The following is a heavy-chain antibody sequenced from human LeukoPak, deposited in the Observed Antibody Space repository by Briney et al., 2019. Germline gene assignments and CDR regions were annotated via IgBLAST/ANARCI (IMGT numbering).Heavy chain of an antibody. CDR3: ARAGTDGYYYYMDV. Sequence: SETLSLTCTVSGGSISNYYWGWIRQPPGKGLEWIGYIYYSGNTNYNPSLKSRVTISVDTSKNQFSLKLSSVTAADTAVYYCARAGTDGYYYYMDVWGKGTTVTVSS. V-gene: IGHV4-59*01. D-gene: IGHD1-1*01. CDR2: IYYSGNT. CDR1: GGSISNYY. J-gene: IGHJ6*03.